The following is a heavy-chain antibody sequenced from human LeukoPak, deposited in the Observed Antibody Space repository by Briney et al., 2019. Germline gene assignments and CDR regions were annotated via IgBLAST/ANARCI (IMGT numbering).Heavy chain of an antibody. J-gene: IGHJ5*02. CDR3: AAGIAAAGTHWFDP. CDR1: GGSISSYY. D-gene: IGHD6-13*01. CDR2: IYTRGST. Sequence: SETLSLTCTVSGGSISSYYWSWIRQPPGKGLEGIGYIYTRGSTNYNPSLKSRVTISVDTSKNQFSLKLSSVTAADTAVYYCAAGIAAAGTHWFDPWGQGTLVTVSS. V-gene: IGHV4-4*09.